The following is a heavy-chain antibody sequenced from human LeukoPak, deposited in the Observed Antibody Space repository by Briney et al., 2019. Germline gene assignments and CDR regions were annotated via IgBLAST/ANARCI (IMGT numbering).Heavy chain of an antibody. J-gene: IGHJ6*03. CDR3: AKGSYYCSSSSCPQYYYYMDV. V-gene: IGHV3-30*02. CDR2: IRYDGSDK. CDR1: GFTFNSYG. D-gene: IGHD2-2*01. Sequence: GGSLRLSCAVSGFTFNSYGMHWVRQAPGKGLEWVAFIRYDGSDKYYADSVKGRLTISRDNSKNTLYLQMSSLRAEDTAVYYCAKGSYYCSSSSCPQYYYYMDVWGKGTTVTVSS.